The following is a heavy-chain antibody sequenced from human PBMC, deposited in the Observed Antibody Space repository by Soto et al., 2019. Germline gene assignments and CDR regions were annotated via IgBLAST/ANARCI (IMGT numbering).Heavy chain of an antibody. Sequence: QVQLVQSGAEVKKPGASVKVSCKASGYTFTSYAMHWVRRAPGQRLEWMGWINAGNGNTKYSQKFQGRVTITRDTSASTADMELSSLRSEDTAVYYCARDRGSWSNDAFDIWGQGTMVTVSS. CDR2: INAGNGNT. CDR1: GYTFTSYA. CDR3: ARDRGSWSNDAFDI. J-gene: IGHJ3*02. V-gene: IGHV1-3*01. D-gene: IGHD3-10*01.